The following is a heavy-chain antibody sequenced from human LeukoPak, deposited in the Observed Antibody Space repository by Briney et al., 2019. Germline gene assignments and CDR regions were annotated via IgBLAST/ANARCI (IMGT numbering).Heavy chain of an antibody. CDR2: INPSGGST. Sequence: ASVKVSCKASGYTFTSYYMHWVRQAPGQGLEWMGIINPSGGSTSYAQKFQGRATMTRDTSTSTVYMELSSLRSEDTAVYYCARAPANYGIDDYWGQGTLVTVSS. D-gene: IGHD3-16*01. CDR1: GYTFTSYY. CDR3: ARAPANYGIDDY. V-gene: IGHV1-46*01. J-gene: IGHJ4*02.